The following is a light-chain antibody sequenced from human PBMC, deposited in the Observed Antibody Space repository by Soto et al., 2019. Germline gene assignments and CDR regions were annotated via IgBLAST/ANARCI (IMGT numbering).Light chain of an antibody. CDR1: SSNIGAGYD. V-gene: IGLV1-40*01. CDR3: GTWENSLSVLYV. CDR2: GNN. Sequence: QSVLTQPPSVSGAPGQRVTISCIGSSSNIGAGYDAQWYQQLPGTAPKPLIYGNNNRPSGVPDRFSGSKSGTSASLAITGLQTGDEADYYCGTWENSLSVLYVFGPGTKLTVL. J-gene: IGLJ1*01.